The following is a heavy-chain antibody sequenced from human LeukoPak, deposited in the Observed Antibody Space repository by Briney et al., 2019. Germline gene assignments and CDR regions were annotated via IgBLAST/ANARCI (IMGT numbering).Heavy chain of an antibody. J-gene: IGHJ4*02. D-gene: IGHD5-24*01. CDR1: GDSISPYY. Sequence: PSETLSLTCTVSGDSISPYYLTWIRQPPGKGLQWIGRVHPSGSTSYNPSLKSRVTISADTSKNQFSLSLTFVNAADTAIYYCATGADAYKTGYWGQGTLVSVSS. V-gene: IGHV4-4*07. CDR3: ATGADAYKTGY. CDR2: VHPSGST.